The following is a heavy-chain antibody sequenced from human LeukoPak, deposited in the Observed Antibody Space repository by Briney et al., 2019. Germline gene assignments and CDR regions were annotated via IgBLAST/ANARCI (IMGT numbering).Heavy chain of an antibody. V-gene: IGHV3-21*01. J-gene: IGHJ4*02. Sequence: GGSLRLSCAASGFNFDSYTMTWVRQAPGKGLEWVSSISSGGSNIYYADSMKGRFTISRDNAKNSLYLQVNSLRRDDTPVYYCARFLTVAVVPQRVDCWGQGTLVTVSS. CDR2: ISSGGSNI. CDR3: ARFLTVAVVPQRVDC. CDR1: GFNFDSYT. D-gene: IGHD2/OR15-2a*01.